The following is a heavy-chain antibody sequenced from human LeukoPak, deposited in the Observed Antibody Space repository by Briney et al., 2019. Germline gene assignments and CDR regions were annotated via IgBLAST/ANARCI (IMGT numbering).Heavy chain of an antibody. Sequence: GGSLRLSCVASGFTFSSNGMHWVRQAPGKGLEWVTFLQYDGSKKYYADSVKGRFTISRDNSKNTLYLEMNSLRAEDTAVYYCAKDIGSYYGYWGQGILVTVSS. CDR3: AKDIGSYYGY. CDR1: GFTFSSNG. D-gene: IGHD3-10*01. CDR2: LQYDGSKK. J-gene: IGHJ4*02. V-gene: IGHV3-30*02.